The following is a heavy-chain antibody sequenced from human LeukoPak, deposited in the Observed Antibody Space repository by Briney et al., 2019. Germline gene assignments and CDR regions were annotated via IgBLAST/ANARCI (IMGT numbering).Heavy chain of an antibody. CDR1: GFTFSSYW. Sequence: GGSLRLSCAASGFTFSSYWMYWVRQAPGKGLVWVSRINSDGSSTSYADSVKGRFTISRDNAKNTLYLQMNSLRAEDTAVYYCARGGSSGYYVNWGQGTLVTVSS. V-gene: IGHV3-74*01. J-gene: IGHJ4*02. D-gene: IGHD3-22*01. CDR3: ARGGSSGYYVN. CDR2: INSDGSST.